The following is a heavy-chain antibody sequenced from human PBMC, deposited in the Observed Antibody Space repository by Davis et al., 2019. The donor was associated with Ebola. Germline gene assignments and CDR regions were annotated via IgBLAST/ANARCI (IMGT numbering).Heavy chain of an antibody. V-gene: IGHV4-39*07. D-gene: IGHD2-2*01. Sequence: SETLSLTCTVSGGSVSSGSYYWSWIRQPPGKGLEWIGEINHSGSTHYNPSLKSRVTISVDTSTNQFSLKLSSVTAADTAVYYCARLAGVVVVPAAIRYYYGMDVWGQGTTVTVSS. CDR1: GGSVSSGSYY. J-gene: IGHJ6*02. CDR3: ARLAGVVVVPAAIRYYYGMDV. CDR2: INHSGST.